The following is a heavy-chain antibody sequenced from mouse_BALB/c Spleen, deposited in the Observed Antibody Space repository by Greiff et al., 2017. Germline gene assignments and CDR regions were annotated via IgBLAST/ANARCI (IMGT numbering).Heavy chain of an antibody. CDR1: GFTFSSYT. V-gene: IGHV5-12-2*01. CDR2: ISNGGGST. CDR3: AKQEVGRLRAMDY. J-gene: IGHJ4*01. Sequence: DVMLVESGGGLVQPGGSLKLSCAVSGFTFSSYTMSWVRQTPEKRLEWVAYISNGGGSTYYPDTVKGRFTISRDNAKNTLYLQMSSLKSEDTAMYYCAKQEVGRLRAMDYWGQGTSVTVSS. D-gene: IGHD1-2*01.